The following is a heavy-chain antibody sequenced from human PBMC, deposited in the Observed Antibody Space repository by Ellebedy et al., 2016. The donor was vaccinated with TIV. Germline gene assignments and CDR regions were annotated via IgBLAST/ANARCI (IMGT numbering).Heavy chain of an antibody. Sequence: GESLKISCAASGFTFSSYSMNWVRQAPGKGLEWVSYISSRSSTRYYADSVEGRFTISRDNGKSSLYLQMSSLRDEDTAVYYCARVPWGSGAVNWFDPWGQGTLVTVSS. CDR2: ISSRSSTR. D-gene: IGHD3-10*01. J-gene: IGHJ5*02. CDR3: ARVPWGSGAVNWFDP. V-gene: IGHV3-48*02. CDR1: GFTFSSYS.